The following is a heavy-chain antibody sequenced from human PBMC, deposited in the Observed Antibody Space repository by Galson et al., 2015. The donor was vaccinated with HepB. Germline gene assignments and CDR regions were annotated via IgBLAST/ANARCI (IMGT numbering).Heavy chain of an antibody. CDR2: ISSGGSYI. CDR1: GFTFTGYA. J-gene: IGHJ4*01. CDR3: TRGFPYYNNELNDY. V-gene: IGHV3-21*01. D-gene: IGHD3-22*01. Sequence: SLRLSCAASGFTFTGYAMNWVRQPPGGGLEWISSISSGGSYIYYADSVKGRFTISRDNARNSLFLQLNSLRAEDTAVYYCTRGFPYYNNELNDYWGHGTLVTVS.